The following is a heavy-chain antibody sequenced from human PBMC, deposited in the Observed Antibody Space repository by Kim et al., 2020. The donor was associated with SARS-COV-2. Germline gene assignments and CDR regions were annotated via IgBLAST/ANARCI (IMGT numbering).Heavy chain of an antibody. J-gene: IGHJ6*01. CDR2: IYYSGCT. Sequence: SETLSLTCTVSGGSISSSSYYWGWIRQPPGKGLEWIGSIYYSGCTYYNPSLKSRVTISVDTSNNQFSLKLSSVTAADTAGYYCARHGYSSGWLLDYYYY. CDR3: ARHGYSSGWLLDYYYY. V-gene: IGHV4-39*01. D-gene: IGHD6-13*01. CDR1: GGSISSSSYY.